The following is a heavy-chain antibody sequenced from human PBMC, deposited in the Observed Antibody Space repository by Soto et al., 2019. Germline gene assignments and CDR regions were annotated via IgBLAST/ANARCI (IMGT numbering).Heavy chain of an antibody. CDR3: ARTIVGAIKGVYYYYGRDV. CDR1: GGTFSSYA. CDR2: IIPIFGTA. D-gene: IGHD1-26*01. V-gene: IGHV1-69*01. Sequence: QVQLVQSGAEVKKPGSSVKVSCKASGGTFSSYAISWVRQAPGQGLEWMGGIIPIFGTANYAQKFQGRVTITADESTSTAYMELSRLRSEDTAVYYCARTIVGAIKGVYYYYGRDVWGQGTTVTVSS. J-gene: IGHJ6*02.